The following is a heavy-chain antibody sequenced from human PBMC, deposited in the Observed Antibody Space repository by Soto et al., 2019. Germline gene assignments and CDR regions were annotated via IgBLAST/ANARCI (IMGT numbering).Heavy chain of an antibody. Sequence: QVQLEQSGAEVKKPGSSVKVSCKASGGTFSTSAISWVRQAPGQGLEWMGGIMPFFRKPDYAQKFQGRVTVTADESTSTAYMELSGLRYDDTAVYYCARDKDRQQLGGNYYYILDVWGQGTTVTVSS. V-gene: IGHV1-69*12. CDR1: GGTFSTSA. D-gene: IGHD3-3*02. CDR2: IMPFFRKP. CDR3: ARDKDRQQLGGNYYYILDV. J-gene: IGHJ6*02.